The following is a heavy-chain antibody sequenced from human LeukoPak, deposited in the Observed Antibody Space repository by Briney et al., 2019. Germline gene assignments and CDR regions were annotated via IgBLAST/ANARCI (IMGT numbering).Heavy chain of an antibody. CDR3: ARDRTLGPFDY. Sequence: GGSLRLSCAASGFTFSSYSMNWVRQAPGKGLEWVSSISSSSSYIYYADSVKGRFTISRDNAKNSLYLQMNSLRAEDTAAYYCARDRTLGPFDYWGQGTLVTVSS. CDR1: GFTFSSYS. J-gene: IGHJ4*02. V-gene: IGHV3-21*01. D-gene: IGHD7-27*01. CDR2: ISSSSSYI.